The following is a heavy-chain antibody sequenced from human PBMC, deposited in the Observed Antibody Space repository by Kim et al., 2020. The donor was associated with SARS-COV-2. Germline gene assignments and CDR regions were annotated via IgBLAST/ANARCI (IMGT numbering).Heavy chain of an antibody. D-gene: IGHD6-6*01. CDR2: IYSSGTT. V-gene: IGHV4-59*01. Sequence: QSPGKDLDWIGYIYSSGTTYYNPSLTSRVTISLDTSKNQFSLDMTSVTAADTAVYYCARARPESTSSLFYYYYYIDVWGKGTTVTVSS. J-gene: IGHJ6*03. CDR3: ARARPESTSSLFYYYYYIDV.